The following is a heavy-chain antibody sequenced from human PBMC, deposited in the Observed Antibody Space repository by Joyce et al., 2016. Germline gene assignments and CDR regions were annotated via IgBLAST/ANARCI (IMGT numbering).Heavy chain of an antibody. D-gene: IGHD2-21*01. V-gene: IGHV1-69*04. Sequence: VQLVQSGAEVKKPGSSVKVSCKVSGGNFYDYTITWVRQAPGQGLEWMGSIIPFVGVANYARKFRGRVDLTADKSTATAYLELNSLRLDDTAMFFCTRGRIKYSKTFNAYDIWGQGTMVTVSS. J-gene: IGHJ3*02. CDR3: TRGRIKYSKTFNAYDI. CDR2: IIPFVGVA. CDR1: GGNFYDYT.